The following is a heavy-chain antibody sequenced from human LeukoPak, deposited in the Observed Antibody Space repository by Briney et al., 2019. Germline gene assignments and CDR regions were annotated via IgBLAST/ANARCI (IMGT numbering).Heavy chain of an antibody. CDR1: GGSISSGSYY. Sequence: MTSQTLSLTCTVSGGSISSGSYYWSWIRQPAGKGLEWIGRIYTSGSTNYNPSLKSRVTISVDTSKNQFSLKLSSVTAADTAVYYCARGPRITIFGVVPYYMDVWGKGTTVTVSS. CDR3: ARGPRITIFGVVPYYMDV. V-gene: IGHV4-61*02. D-gene: IGHD3-3*01. J-gene: IGHJ6*03. CDR2: IYTSGST.